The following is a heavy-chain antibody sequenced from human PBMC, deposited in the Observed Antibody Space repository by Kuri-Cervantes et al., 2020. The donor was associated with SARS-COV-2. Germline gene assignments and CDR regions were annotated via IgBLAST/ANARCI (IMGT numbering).Heavy chain of an antibody. CDR2: INPNSGGT. V-gene: IGHV1-2*02. D-gene: IGHD6-13*01. CDR1: GYTLTGYY. Sequence: ASVKVSCKASGYTLTGYYMHWVRQAPGQGLEWMGWINPNSGGTNYAQKFQGRVTMTRDTSISTAYMELSRLRSDDTAVYYCARDWGVREAAAGTPYWYFDLWGRGTLVTVSS. J-gene: IGHJ2*01. CDR3: ARDWGVREAAAGTPYWYFDL.